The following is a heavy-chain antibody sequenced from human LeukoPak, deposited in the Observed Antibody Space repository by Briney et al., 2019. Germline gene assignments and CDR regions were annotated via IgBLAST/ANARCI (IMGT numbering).Heavy chain of an antibody. CDR3: ARCAGNGAFDI. J-gene: IGHJ3*02. V-gene: IGHV4-59*01. D-gene: IGHD4-23*01. CDR2: IHYSGST. CDR1: VDSISSYY. Sequence: PSETLSLTCTVPVDSISSYYWSWIRQPPGKGLEWIGYIHYSGSTNYNLSLTSRVTISVDTSKSQFSLKLSSVTSADTAVYYCARCAGNGAFDIWGQGTMVTVSS.